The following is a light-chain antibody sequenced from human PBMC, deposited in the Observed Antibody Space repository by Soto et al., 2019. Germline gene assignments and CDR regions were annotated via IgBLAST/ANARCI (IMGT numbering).Light chain of an antibody. Sequence: DIQMTQSPSTLSGSVGDRVTITCRASQTISSWLAWYQQKPGKAPKLLIYKASTLKSGVPSRFSGSGSGTEFTLTISSLQPDAFATYYCQHYNSYSEAFGHGTKV. J-gene: IGKJ1*01. V-gene: IGKV1-5*03. CDR3: QHYNSYSEA. CDR1: QTISSW. CDR2: KAS.